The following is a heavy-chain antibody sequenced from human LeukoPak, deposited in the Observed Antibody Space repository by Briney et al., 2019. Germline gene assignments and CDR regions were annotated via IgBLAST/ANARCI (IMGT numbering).Heavy chain of an antibody. Sequence: GGSLRLSCAASGFTFSSYDMHWVRQATGKGLEWVSAIGTAGDTYYPGSVKGRFTISRENAKNSLYLQMNGLRAGDTAVYYCARGFWSGYYRDMDVWGQGTTVTVSS. CDR3: ARGFWSGYYRDMDV. CDR1: GFTFSSYD. CDR2: IGTAGDT. V-gene: IGHV3-13*01. J-gene: IGHJ6*02. D-gene: IGHD3-3*01.